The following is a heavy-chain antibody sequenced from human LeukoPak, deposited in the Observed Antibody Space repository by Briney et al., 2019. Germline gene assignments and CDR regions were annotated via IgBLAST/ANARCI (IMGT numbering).Heavy chain of an antibody. D-gene: IGHD6-6*01. J-gene: IGHJ6*02. Sequence: PGGSLRLSCATSGFTFSSYSMNWVRQAPWKELEWVSYISSSSSFIYYADSVKGRFTISRDNSKNTLYLQMNSLRAEDRAVYFCAKDRSTSSYYGMDVWGQGTTVTVSS. CDR3: AKDRSTSSYYGMDV. CDR2: ISSSSSFI. CDR1: GFTFSSYS. V-gene: IGHV3-48*01.